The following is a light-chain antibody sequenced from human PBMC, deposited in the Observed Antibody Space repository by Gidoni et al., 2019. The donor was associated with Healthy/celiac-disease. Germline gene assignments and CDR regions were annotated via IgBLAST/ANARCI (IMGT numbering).Light chain of an antibody. CDR2: AAS. V-gene: IGKV1-39*01. J-gene: IGKJ4*01. CDR1: QSISSY. CDR3: QQSYSTPRFT. Sequence: DIQMTQSPSSLSASVGDRVTITCRASQSISSYLNWYQQKPGKAPKLLIYAASSLQSGVPSRFSGSGSGTDFTLTISSLQPEDFVTYYCQQSYSTPRFTFGGGTKVEIK.